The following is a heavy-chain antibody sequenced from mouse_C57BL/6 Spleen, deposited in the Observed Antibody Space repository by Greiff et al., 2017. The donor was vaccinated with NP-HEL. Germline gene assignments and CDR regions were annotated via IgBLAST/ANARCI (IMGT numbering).Heavy chain of an antibody. CDR1: GFTFSSYA. CDR3: ARCGNYGGYFDY. J-gene: IGHJ2*01. V-gene: IGHV5-4*03. D-gene: IGHD2-1*01. Sequence: EVKLQESGGGLVKPGGSLKLSCAASGFTFSSYAMSWVRQTPEKRLEWVATISDGGSYTYYPDNVKGRFTISRDNAKNNLYLQMSHLKSEDTAMYYCARCGNYGGYFDYWGQGTTLTVSS. CDR2: ISDGGSYT.